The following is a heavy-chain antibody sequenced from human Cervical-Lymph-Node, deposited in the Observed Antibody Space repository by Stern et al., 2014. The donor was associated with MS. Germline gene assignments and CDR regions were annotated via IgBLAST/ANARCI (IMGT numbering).Heavy chain of an antibody. CDR3: AKSKGPRVYYGMDV. Sequence: VQLVESGGGLVQPGGSLRLSCAASGFTFSSYAMSWVRQAPGKGLEWASAISGSGGSTYYADSVKGRLTISRDNSKNTLYLQMNSLRAEDTAVYYCAKSKGPRVYYGMDVWGQGTTVTVSS. CDR2: ISGSGGST. J-gene: IGHJ6*02. V-gene: IGHV3-23*04. CDR1: GFTFSSYA.